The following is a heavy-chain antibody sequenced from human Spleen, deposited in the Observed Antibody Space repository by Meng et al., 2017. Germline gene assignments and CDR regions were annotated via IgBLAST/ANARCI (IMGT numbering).Heavy chain of an antibody. CDR3: ALTGDRTFDV. V-gene: IGHV1-2*02. D-gene: IGHD1-20*01. J-gene: IGHJ3*01. Sequence: GESLKISCKGSGYSFTAYYLHWVRQAPGQGLEWVGWINPNIGGTNSAQKFQGRVTMTRDTSISTAYMELSSLTSDDTAIYYCALTGDRTFDVWGQGTMVTVSS. CDR2: INPNIGGT. CDR1: GYSFTAYY.